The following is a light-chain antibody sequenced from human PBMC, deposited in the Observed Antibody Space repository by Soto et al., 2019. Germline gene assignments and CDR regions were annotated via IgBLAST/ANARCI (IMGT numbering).Light chain of an antibody. J-gene: IGKJ4*01. CDR2: GAF. CDR1: QSVSYTF. CDR3: QQYGTSPLT. Sequence: IILALSPGALAVSRGERATLPCRVSQSVSYTFLAWYQQKPGQAPRLLIHGAFSRATGIPDRFSGSGSGTDFTLTISTLEPEDSAVYYCQQYGTSPLTFGGGTNV. V-gene: IGKV3-20*01.